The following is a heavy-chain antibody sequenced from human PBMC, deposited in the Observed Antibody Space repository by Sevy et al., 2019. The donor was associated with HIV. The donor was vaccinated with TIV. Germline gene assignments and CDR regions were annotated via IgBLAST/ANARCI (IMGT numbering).Heavy chain of an antibody. J-gene: IGHJ4*02. CDR1: GFSFSNYW. D-gene: IGHD3-22*01. CDR2: IKQDESEK. Sequence: GGSLRLSCAASGFSFSNYWMHWVRQAPGKGLEWVANIKQDESEKYYVASVKGRFTISRDNAKNSLYLQMNSLRPEDTAVYYCARGNSGSFDYWCQGTLVTVSS. CDR3: ARGNSGSFDY. V-gene: IGHV3-7*04.